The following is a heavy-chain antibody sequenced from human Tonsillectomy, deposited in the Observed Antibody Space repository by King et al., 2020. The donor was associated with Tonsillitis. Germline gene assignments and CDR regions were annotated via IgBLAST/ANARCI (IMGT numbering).Heavy chain of an antibody. CDR3: GRMDSGRYGWADY. V-gene: IGHV4-61*01. CDR2: IYYSGST. J-gene: IGHJ4*02. D-gene: IGHD1-26*01. CDR1: GGSVSSGSYY. Sequence: VQLQESGPGLVKPSETLSLTCTVSGGSVSSGSYYWSWIRQPPGKGLEWIGYIYYSGSTNYNPSLKSRVTISVDTSKNQFSLKLSSVTAADTAVYYCGRMDSGRYGWADYWGQGPLVTVSS.